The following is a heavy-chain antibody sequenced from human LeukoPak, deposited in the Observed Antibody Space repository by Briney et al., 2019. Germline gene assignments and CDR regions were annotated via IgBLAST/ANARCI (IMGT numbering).Heavy chain of an antibody. V-gene: IGHV3-30*18. Sequence: GGSLRLSCAASGFTFSDYGMHWVRQAPGKGLEWVAVISYDGINKYSADSVKGRLTVSRDNSKNTLSLQMNSLRPEDTAMYYCVKSYGSSHYYYYGLDVWGQGTTVTVSS. CDR2: ISYDGINK. J-gene: IGHJ6*02. D-gene: IGHD3-10*01. CDR3: VKSYGSSHYYYYGLDV. CDR1: GFTFSDYG.